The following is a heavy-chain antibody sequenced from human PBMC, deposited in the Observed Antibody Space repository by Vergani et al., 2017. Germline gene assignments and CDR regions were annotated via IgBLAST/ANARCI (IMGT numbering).Heavy chain of an antibody. CDR1: GGSVSSGSYY. D-gene: IGHD5-24*01. V-gene: IGHV4-61*01. Sequence: QVQLQESGPGLVKPSETLSLTCTVSGGSVSSGSYYWSWIRQPPGKGLEWIGYIYYSGSTNYNPSLKSRVTITVDTSKNQFSLKLSSVTAADTAVYYCARKRHGYGDFDYWGQGTLVTVSS. CDR2: IYYSGST. CDR3: ARKRHGYGDFDY. J-gene: IGHJ4*02.